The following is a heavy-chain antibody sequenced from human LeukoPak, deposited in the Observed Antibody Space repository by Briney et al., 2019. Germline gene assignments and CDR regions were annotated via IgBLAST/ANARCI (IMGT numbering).Heavy chain of an antibody. V-gene: IGHV4-34*01. CDR2: INHSGST. Sequence: SETLSLTCAVYGGSFSGYYWSWIRQPPGKGLEWIGEINHSGSTNYNPSLKSRVTISVDTSKNQFSLKLSSVTAADTAVYYCARLGHYYGSGSYFEPWGQGTLVTVSS. CDR1: GGSFSGYY. CDR3: ARLGHYYGSGSYFEP. J-gene: IGHJ5*02. D-gene: IGHD3-10*01.